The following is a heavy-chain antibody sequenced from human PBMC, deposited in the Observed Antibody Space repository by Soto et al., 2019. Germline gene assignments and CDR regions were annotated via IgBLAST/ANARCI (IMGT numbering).Heavy chain of an antibody. CDR2: IWYDGINK. D-gene: IGHD5-12*01. CDR3: ARGWNGYNDY. CDR1: GFTFSSYG. Sequence: QVQLVESGGGVVQPGRSLRLSCAASGFTFSSYGMHWVRQAPGKGLEWVAVIWYDGINKNHADSVKGRFTISRDNSKNTLYLQMNSLRAEDTAVYYCARGWNGYNDYWVQGTLVTVSS. V-gene: IGHV3-33*01. J-gene: IGHJ4*02.